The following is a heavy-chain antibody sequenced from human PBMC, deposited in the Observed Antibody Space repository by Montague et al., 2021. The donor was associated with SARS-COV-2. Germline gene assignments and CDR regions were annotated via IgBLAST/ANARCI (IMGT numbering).Heavy chain of an antibody. CDR1: GDSVSSNSAA. CDR3: ARQPLGYDFVYYYYGMDV. V-gene: IGHV6-1*01. CDR2: TYYRSKWYN. Sequence: CAISGDSVSSNSAAWNWIRQSPSRGLEWLGRTYYRSKWYNDYAESVKSRITINPDTSKNQFSLQLNSVTPEDTAVYYCARQPLGYDFVYYYYGMDVWGQGTTVTVSS. D-gene: IGHD5-12*01. J-gene: IGHJ6*02.